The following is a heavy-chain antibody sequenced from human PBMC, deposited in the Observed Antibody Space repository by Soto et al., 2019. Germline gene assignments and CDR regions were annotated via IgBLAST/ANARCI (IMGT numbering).Heavy chain of an antibody. CDR3: VRGGAARYFDY. D-gene: IGHD6-6*01. J-gene: IGHJ4*02. CDR1: GYTFTSYA. CDR2: INAGNGNT. V-gene: IGHV1-3*01. Sequence: ASVKVSCKASGYTFTSYAMHWVRQAPGQRLEWMGWINAGNGNTKYSQKFQGRVTITRDTSASTAYMELSSLRSEDTAVYYCVRGGAARYFDYWGQGTLVTVSS.